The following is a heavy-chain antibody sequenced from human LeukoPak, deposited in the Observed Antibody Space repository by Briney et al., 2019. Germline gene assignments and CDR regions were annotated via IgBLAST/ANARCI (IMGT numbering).Heavy chain of an antibody. CDR2: INSDGSST. V-gene: IGHV3-74*01. CDR1: GFTFSSYW. Sequence: PGGSLRLSCAASGFTFSSYWMHWVRQAPGKGLVWVSRINSDGSSTSYADSVKGRFTISRDNAKNTLYLQMNSLRAEDTAVYFCARDFYYYGLGKYYSVDLFDMWGHGTMVSVSS. D-gene: IGHD3-10*01. CDR3: ARDFYYYGLGKYYSVDLFDM. J-gene: IGHJ3*02.